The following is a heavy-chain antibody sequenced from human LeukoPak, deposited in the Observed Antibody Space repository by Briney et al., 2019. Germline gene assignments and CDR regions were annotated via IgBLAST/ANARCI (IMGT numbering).Heavy chain of an antibody. V-gene: IGHV1-46*01. D-gene: IGHD2-21*02. CDR2: INPGDAST. Sequence: ASVKVSCKASGYTFTHYYMHWVRQAPGQGLEWMGMINPGDASTIYAQSFQGRVTMTRDTSTSTVYMELRSLRSEDTALYYCATAVVRTAAAAFDFWGQGTTVTVSS. CDR3: ATAVVRTAAAAFDF. J-gene: IGHJ3*01. CDR1: GYTFTHYY.